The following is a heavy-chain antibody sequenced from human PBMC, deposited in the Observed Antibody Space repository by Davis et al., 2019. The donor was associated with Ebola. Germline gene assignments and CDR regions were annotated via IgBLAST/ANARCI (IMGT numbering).Heavy chain of an antibody. CDR2: IRGST. D-gene: IGHD3-10*01. CDR3: ARSLWPLGDY. Sequence: GESLKISCASSGFTISSYAMTWVRQAPGKGLEWVSAIRGSTYYADSVKRRFTISRDNSKNTLYLQMNSLRAEDTAVYYCARSLWPLGDYWGQGTLVTVSS. V-gene: IGHV3-23*01. J-gene: IGHJ4*02. CDR1: GFTISSYA.